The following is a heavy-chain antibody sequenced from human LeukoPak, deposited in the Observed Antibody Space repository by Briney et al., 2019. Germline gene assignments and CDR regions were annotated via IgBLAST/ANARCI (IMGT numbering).Heavy chain of an antibody. Sequence: QAGGSLRLSCAASGFTFSSYAMSWVRQAPGKGLEWVSAISGSGGSTYYADSVKGRFTISRDNSQNTLYLQMNSLRAEDTAVYYCAKTGGATNFGPLDSWGQGTLVFFSS. CDR3: AKTGGATNFGPLDS. V-gene: IGHV3-23*01. CDR1: GFTFSSYA. D-gene: IGHD1-26*01. CDR2: ISGSGGST. J-gene: IGHJ4*02.